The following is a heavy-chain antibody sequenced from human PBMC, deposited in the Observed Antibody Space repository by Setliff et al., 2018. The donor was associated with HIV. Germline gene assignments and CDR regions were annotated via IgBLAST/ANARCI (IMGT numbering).Heavy chain of an antibody. V-gene: IGHV4-39*01. D-gene: IGHD5-12*01. CDR1: GGAISSSYYY. J-gene: IGHJ4*02. CDR2: ISYTGST. CDR3: ARQLLYNDYDWRSYYFDY. Sequence: PSETLSLTCTVSGGAISSSYYYWGWIRQPPGKGLQWIGSISYTGSTYYSPSLNSRFTISVDTSKNQFSLKLRSVTAADTAVYYCARQLLYNDYDWRSYYFDYWGQGSLVTVSS.